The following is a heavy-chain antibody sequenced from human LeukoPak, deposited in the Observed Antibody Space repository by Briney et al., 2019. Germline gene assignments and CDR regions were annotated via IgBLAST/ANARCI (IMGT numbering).Heavy chain of an antibody. Sequence: PGGSVGLPQGFWVVTHRRLSIMCVSQPPGEGLEWVAAISLSGGSTTYRDSVKGQFTISRDNSRNRLYLQMNTLTGEDTAIYYSASGFLKSSGNSWFDPWGQGALVAVSS. CDR2: ISLSGGST. J-gene: IGHJ5*02. CDR1: VVTHRRLS. CDR3: ASGFLKSSGNSWFDP. V-gene: IGHV3-23*01. D-gene: IGHD1-26*01.